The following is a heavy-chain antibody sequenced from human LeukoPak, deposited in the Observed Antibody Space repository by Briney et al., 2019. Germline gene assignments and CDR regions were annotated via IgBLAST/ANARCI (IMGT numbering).Heavy chain of an antibody. CDR3: AGAYDP. CDR1: GFALSSNY. J-gene: IGHJ5*02. CDR2: IYSAGRT. Sequence: GGSLRLSCAASGFALSSNYISCVRPAPGKGLEGVSVIYSAGRTFSAESVRGRFTISRDISNNSLYLQMNSRRAEDAAMCDWAGAYDPRGQGTLVTVSS. V-gene: IGHV3-53*01.